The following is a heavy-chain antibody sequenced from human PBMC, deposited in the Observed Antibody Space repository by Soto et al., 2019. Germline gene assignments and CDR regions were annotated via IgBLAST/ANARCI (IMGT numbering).Heavy chain of an antibody. CDR1: GFTFSNAW. J-gene: IGHJ4*02. V-gene: IGHV3-15*01. CDR2: IKGEADGGTT. CDR3: TMWLCYCFYNFDS. D-gene: IGHD2-21*01. Sequence: GGSLRLSCAASGFTFSNAWMSWVRQAPGKGLEWVGRIKGEADGGTTDYAAPVKGRITISRDHSKEKQYQHMNNLKTENKAVNYCTMWLCYCFYNFDSWGLCTLVIVSS.